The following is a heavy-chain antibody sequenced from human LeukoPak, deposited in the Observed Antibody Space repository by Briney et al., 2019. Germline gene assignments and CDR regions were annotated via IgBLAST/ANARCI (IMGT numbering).Heavy chain of an antibody. J-gene: IGHJ4*02. CDR3: AYARTGWIYFDS. D-gene: IGHD2-8*01. Sequence: SETLSLTRTVSGVSLITYHWSWIRQPPEKGLEWIGKIFNSGSTDYNPSLKSRVTISVDTSKNQFSLKLSSVTTADTAVYYGAYARTGWIYFDSWGQGTLVAVSS. CDR1: GVSLITYH. CDR2: IFNSGST. V-gene: IGHV4-59*01.